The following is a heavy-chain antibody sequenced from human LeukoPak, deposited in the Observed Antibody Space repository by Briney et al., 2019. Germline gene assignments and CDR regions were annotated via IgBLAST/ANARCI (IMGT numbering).Heavy chain of an antibody. D-gene: IGHD3-16*01. CDR2: INSDGFSI. CDR3: ARFYGGSALDN. Sequence: PGGSLRLSCAASGFTFSAYWMHWVRQAPGKGLVWVSRINSDGFSIAYADSVKGRFTISRDNAKNTLYLHMNSLRAEDTAVCYCARFYGGSALDNWGQGTMVTVSS. CDR1: GFTFSAYW. V-gene: IGHV3-74*01. J-gene: IGHJ3*02.